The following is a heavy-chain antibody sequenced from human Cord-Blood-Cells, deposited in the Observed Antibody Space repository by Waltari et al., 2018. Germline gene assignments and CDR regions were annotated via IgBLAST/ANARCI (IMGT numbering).Heavy chain of an antibody. V-gene: IGHV1-2*07. J-gene: IGHJ2*01. CDR3: AITGDLVDEVDWDCDL. D-gene: IGHD7-27*01. CDR1: GYTFTGYY. CDR2: VDPNSVGA. Sequence: QVQLVQSGAEVKKPGASVKVSCKPSGYTFTGYYMHWVRQAPGQGLEWMGGVDPNSVGADYARECKGRVSMTRDTSSSTAYMELGRLRSDDTAVYYCAITGDLVDEVDWDCDLWGRGTLVTVSS.